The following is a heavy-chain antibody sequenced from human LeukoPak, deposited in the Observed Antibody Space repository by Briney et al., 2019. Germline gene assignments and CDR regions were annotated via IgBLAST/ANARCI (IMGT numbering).Heavy chain of an antibody. CDR2: INHSGST. V-gene: IGHV4-34*01. CDR1: GGSFSGYY. J-gene: IGHJ2*01. Sequence: SETLSLTCAVNGGSFSGYYWSWIRQPPGKGLEWIGEINHSGSTNYNPSLKSRVTISVDTSKNQFSLKLSSVTAADTAVYSCARRGSSSWYSYWVSHFDLWGRGTLVTVSS. CDR3: ARRGSSSWYSYWVSHFDL. D-gene: IGHD6-13*01.